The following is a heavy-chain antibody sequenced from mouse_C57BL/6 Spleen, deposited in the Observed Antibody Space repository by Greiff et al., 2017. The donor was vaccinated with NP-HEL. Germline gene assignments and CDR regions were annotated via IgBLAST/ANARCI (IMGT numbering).Heavy chain of an antibody. CDR3: ARRRGNYDWYFDV. CDR1: GYAFSSSW. V-gene: IGHV1-82*01. D-gene: IGHD2-1*01. Sequence: QVQLKESGPELVKPGASVKISCKASGYAFSSSWMNWVKQRPGRGLEWIGRIYPGDGGTNYNGKFKGKATLTADKSSSTAYMQLSSLTSEDSAVYFCARRRGNYDWYFDVWGTGTTVTVAS. CDR2: IYPGDGGT. J-gene: IGHJ1*03.